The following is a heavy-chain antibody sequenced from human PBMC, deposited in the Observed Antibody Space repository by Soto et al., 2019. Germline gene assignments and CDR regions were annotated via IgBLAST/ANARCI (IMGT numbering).Heavy chain of an antibody. CDR1: GGSITSSSHF. D-gene: IGHD2-8*01. CDR3: ARGVLA. CDR2: IYFTGNT. J-gene: IGHJ5*02. V-gene: IGHV4-39*01. Sequence: PSETLSLTCSASGGSITSSSHFWGWVRQPPGKGLEWIGTIYFTGNTYYTPSLKSRLTMSIDTSKNEFSLRLNSVTAADTAVYYCARGVLAWGPGTLVTVSS.